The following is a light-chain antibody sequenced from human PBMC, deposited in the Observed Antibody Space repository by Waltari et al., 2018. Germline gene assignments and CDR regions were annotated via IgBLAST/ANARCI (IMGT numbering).Light chain of an antibody. CDR2: AAS. J-gene: IGKJ1*01. V-gene: IGKV1-9*01. Sequence: ILLTQSPSSLSSSLGDRATLTCRASQGISYYLAWYQQKPGKAPKLLIYAASTMHSGVPSRFSGSGSGTDFTLTISSLQPEDFAIYYCQQLNSYQLTFGQGTKVEIK. CDR3: QQLNSYQLT. CDR1: QGISYY.